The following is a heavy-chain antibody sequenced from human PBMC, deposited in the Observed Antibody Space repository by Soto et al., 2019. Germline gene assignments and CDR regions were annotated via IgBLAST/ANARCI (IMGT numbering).Heavy chain of an antibody. J-gene: IGHJ4*02. CDR1: GFSFGDYA. D-gene: IGHD1-7*01. CDR3: ANSAMEVRNY. CDR2: ISYDGSGK. V-gene: IGHV3-30-3*01. Sequence: QVQLVESGGGVVHLGRSLRLSCAASGFSFGDYAMHWLRQAPGKGLEWVAAISYDGSGKYFADSVKGRFTISRDNSKSTLYLQMDSLRAEDAAVYYCANSAMEVRNYLGQGTLVTVSS.